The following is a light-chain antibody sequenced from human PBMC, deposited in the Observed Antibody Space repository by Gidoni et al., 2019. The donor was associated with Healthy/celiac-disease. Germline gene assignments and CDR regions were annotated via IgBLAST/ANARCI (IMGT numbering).Light chain of an antibody. CDR1: QSISSW. CDR2: KAS. V-gene: IGKV1-5*03. CDR3: QQYNSYSKT. J-gene: IGKJ1*01. Sequence: DIQMTQSPSTLSASVGDRVTITIGASQSISSWLAWYQQKPGKAPKLLIYKASSLESGVPSRFSGSGSGTEFTLTISSLQPDDFATYYCQQYNSYSKTFGQGTKVEIK.